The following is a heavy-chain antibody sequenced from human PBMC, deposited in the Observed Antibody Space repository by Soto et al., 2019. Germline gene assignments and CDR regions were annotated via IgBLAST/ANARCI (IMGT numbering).Heavy chain of an antibody. Sequence: QVQLVQSGAAVKKPWASVKVSCKASGYTFTSYGINWVRQAPGQGLEWMGWISAYNGNTHYAQKLQGRVTMTTDTSTSTAYMELRSLRSDDTAVDYCARVQSGYDFAYWCQGTLVTVSS. V-gene: IGHV1-18*01. CDR2: ISAYNGNT. CDR3: ARVQSGYDFAY. D-gene: IGHD5-12*01. CDR1: GYTFTSYG. J-gene: IGHJ4*02.